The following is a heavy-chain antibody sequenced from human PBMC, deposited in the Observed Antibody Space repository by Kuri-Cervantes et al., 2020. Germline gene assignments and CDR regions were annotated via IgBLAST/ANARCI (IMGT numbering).Heavy chain of an antibody. Sequence: GESLKISCAASGFTFSASTMHWVRQASGKGLEWLGRIRTKVNGYATAYAASVKGRFTISRDDSKNTAYLQMNSLKTEDTAVYYCTRRGYSSGWPFDYWGQGTLVTVSS. CDR2: IRTKVNGYAT. V-gene: IGHV3-73*01. J-gene: IGHJ4*02. D-gene: IGHD6-19*01. CDR1: GFTFSAST. CDR3: TRRGYSSGWPFDY.